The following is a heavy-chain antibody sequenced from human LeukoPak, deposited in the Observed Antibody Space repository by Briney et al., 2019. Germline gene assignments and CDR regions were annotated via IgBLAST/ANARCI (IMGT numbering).Heavy chain of an antibody. J-gene: IGHJ4*02. CDR3: ARETYSSSRPLYDY. CDR2: ISYDGSNK. Sequence: GGSLRLSCAASGFTFSSYGMHWVRQAPGKGLEWVAVISYDGSNKYYADSVKGRFTISRDNSKNTLYLQMNSLRAEDTAVYYCARETYSSSRPLYDYWGQGTLVTVSS. CDR1: GFTFSSYG. D-gene: IGHD6-13*01. V-gene: IGHV3-30*03.